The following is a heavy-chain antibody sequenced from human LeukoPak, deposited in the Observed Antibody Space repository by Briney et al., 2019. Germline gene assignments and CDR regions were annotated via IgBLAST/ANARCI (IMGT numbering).Heavy chain of an antibody. CDR3: ARTQEAGYSSGWYDSYYYYYMDV. J-gene: IGHJ6*03. Sequence: PSETLSLTCTVSGGSISSYYWSWIRQSPGKGLEWIGYIHYTGSTNYNPSLKSRVTISVDTSKNQFSLKLSSVTAADTAVYYCARTQEAGYSSGWYDSYYYYYMDVWGKGTTVTISS. V-gene: IGHV4-59*01. D-gene: IGHD6-19*01. CDR2: IHYTGST. CDR1: GGSISSYY.